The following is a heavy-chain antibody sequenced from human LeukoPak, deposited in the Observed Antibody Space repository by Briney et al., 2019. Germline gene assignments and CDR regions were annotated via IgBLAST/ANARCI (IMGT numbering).Heavy chain of an antibody. Sequence: SETLSLTCAVYGGSFSGYYWSWLRQPPGKGLEWMGEINHSGSTNYNPSLKSRVTISVDTSKIQFSLKLSSVTAADTAVYYCASTRPRITMVRGAKKAPRCFDYWGQGTLVTVSS. CDR1: GGSFSGYY. CDR2: INHSGST. J-gene: IGHJ4*02. CDR3: ASTRPRITMVRGAKKAPRCFDY. V-gene: IGHV4-34*01. D-gene: IGHD3-10*01.